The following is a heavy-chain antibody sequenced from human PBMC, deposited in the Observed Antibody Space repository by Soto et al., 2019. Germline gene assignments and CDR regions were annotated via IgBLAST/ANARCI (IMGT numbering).Heavy chain of an antibody. CDR2: IYYSGST. Sequence: SETLSLTCTVSGGYISSYYSSWIRQPPGKGLEWIGYIYYSGSTNYNPSLKSRVTISVDTSKNQFSLKLSSVSVADTAVYYCARRYGSCFDSWGQGTMVTVSS. D-gene: IGHD3-10*01. J-gene: IGHJ3*02. CDR3: ARRYGSCFDS. CDR1: GGYISSYY. V-gene: IGHV4-59*08.